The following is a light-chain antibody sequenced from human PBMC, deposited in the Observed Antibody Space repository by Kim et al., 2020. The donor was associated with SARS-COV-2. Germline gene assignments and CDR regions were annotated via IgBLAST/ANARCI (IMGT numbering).Light chain of an antibody. J-gene: IGKJ2*01. Sequence: SPGKSATQPGRPIPKRSATFLAWYQHKPGQSPRLLIYGSSTRATGIPDRVSGSASGTDFTLTISRLEPEDFAVYYCHQYGTAPYTFGQGTKLEI. CDR3: HQYGTAPYT. CDR2: GSS. V-gene: IGKV3-20*01. CDR1: PKRSATF.